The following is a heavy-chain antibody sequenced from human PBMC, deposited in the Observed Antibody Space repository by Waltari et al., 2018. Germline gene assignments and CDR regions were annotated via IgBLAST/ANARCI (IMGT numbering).Heavy chain of an antibody. D-gene: IGHD4-17*01. J-gene: IGHJ4*02. CDR1: GYTFTSYA. V-gene: IGHV1-3*01. Sequence: QVQLVQSGAEVKKPGASVKVSCKASGYTFTSYAMHWVRQAPGQRLEWMGWINAGNGNTKYSQKFQGRVTITRDTSASTAYMELSSLRSEDTAVYYCARASTVNAGADYWGQGTLVTVSS. CDR2: INAGNGNT. CDR3: ARASTVNAGADY.